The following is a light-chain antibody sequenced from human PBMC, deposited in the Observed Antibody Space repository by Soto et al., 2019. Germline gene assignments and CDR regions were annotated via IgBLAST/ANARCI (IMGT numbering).Light chain of an antibody. V-gene: IGKV1-17*01. Sequence: DIQMTQSPSSLSASIGDRVTITCRASQGIRYDLGWYQQKPGKAPKRLIYAASSLQSGVPSRFSGSGSGTEFTLTISSLQTEDFATYDCLQHHSDPYTFGQGTKLYIK. J-gene: IGKJ2*01. CDR3: LQHHSDPYT. CDR2: AAS. CDR1: QGIRYD.